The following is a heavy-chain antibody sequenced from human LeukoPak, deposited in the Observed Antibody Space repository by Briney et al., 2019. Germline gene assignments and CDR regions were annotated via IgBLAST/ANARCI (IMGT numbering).Heavy chain of an antibody. J-gene: IGHJ5*02. CDR2: INPNSGGT. D-gene: IGHD6-13*01. CDR3: ARDRAGIAAAGWFDP. Sequence: ASVKVSCKASGYTFTGYYMHWVRQAPGQGLEWMGWINPNSGGTNYAQKFQGRVTMTRDTSISTAYMELSRLRSDDTAVYYCARDRAGIAAAGWFDPWGQGTLVTVSS. CDR1: GYTFTGYY. V-gene: IGHV1-2*02.